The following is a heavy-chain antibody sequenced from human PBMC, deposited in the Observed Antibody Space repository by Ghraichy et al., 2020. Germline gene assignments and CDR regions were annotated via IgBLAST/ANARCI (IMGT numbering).Heavy chain of an antibody. Sequence: SETLSLTCTVSNGSISSTTYYWGWIRQPPGKGLEWIGSINYSGSTYYNPSLKSRVTISVDASKNQFSLSLTSVTAADTAVYYCARQGSRNYYVSGNYFVSRVFDPWGQGTLVSVSS. CDR2: INYSGST. D-gene: IGHD3-10*01. V-gene: IGHV4-39*01. CDR1: NGSISSTTYY. J-gene: IGHJ5*02. CDR3: ARQGSRNYYVSGNYFVSRVFDP.